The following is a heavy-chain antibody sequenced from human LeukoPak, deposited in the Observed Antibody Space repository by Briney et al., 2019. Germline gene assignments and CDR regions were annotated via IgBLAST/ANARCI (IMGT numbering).Heavy chain of an antibody. CDR1: GFTFSSYW. V-gene: IGHV3-7*03. J-gene: IGHJ6*02. Sequence: PGGSLRLSCAASGFTFSSYWMSWARQPQGKGLGWVANIKQDGSEKYYVDSVKGRFTISRDNAKNSLYLQMNSLRAEDTAVYYCARDRPLIGGMDVWGQGTTVTVSS. D-gene: IGHD2-15*01. CDR2: IKQDGSEK. CDR3: ARDRPLIGGMDV.